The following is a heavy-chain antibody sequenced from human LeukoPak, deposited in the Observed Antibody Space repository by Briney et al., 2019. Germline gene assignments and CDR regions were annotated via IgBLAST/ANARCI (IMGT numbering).Heavy chain of an antibody. J-gene: IGHJ4*02. CDR1: GGSISSYY. D-gene: IGHD1-26*01. CDR3: ASYSGSAGKGYCDY. V-gene: IGHV4-59*01. CDR2: IHYTGST. Sequence: SETLSLTCTVSGGSISSYYWTWIRQPPGKKLEWIGCIHYTGSTNYNPSLKSRVTISLDTSKNQFSLNLISVTAADTALYYCASYSGSAGKGYCDYWGQGTPVTVSS.